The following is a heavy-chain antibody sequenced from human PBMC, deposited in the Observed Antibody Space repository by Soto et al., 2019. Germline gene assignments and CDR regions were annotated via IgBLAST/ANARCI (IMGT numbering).Heavy chain of an antibody. Sequence: QVKLVESGGGVVQPGRSLRLSCAASGFTFSSYGMHWVRQAPGKGLEWVAVISYDGSNKYYADSVKGRFTISRDNSKNTLYLQMNSLRAEDTAVYYCAKDLRGTTNYWGQGTLVTVSS. CDR2: ISYDGSNK. CDR1: GFTFSSYG. CDR3: AKDLRGTTNY. D-gene: IGHD1-1*01. J-gene: IGHJ4*02. V-gene: IGHV3-30*18.